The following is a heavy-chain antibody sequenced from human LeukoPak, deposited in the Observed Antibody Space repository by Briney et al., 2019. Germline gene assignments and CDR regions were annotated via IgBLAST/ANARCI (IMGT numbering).Heavy chain of an antibody. J-gene: IGHJ5*02. CDR3: ASHYDSSGYPNP. CDR2: IIPIFGTA. CDR1: GGTFSSYA. Sequence: SVTVSCKASGGTFSSYAISWVRQAPGQGLEWMGGIIPIFGTANYAQKFQGRVTITADESTSTAYMELSSLRSEDTAVYYCASHYDSSGYPNPWGQGTLVTVSS. V-gene: IGHV1-69*13. D-gene: IGHD3-22*01.